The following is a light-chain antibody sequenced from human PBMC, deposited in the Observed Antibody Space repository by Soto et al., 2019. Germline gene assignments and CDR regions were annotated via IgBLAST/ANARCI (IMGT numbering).Light chain of an antibody. CDR3: CSYVGRNTYV. CDR1: SSDVGGYNY. V-gene: IGLV2-11*01. Sequence: QSALTQPRSASGSPGQSITLSCTGTSSDVGGYNYVSWYQQHPAKAPKLIIFDVSKRPSGVPNRFSGSKSGNTASLTISGLRADDEADYYCCSYVGRNTYVFGTGTKLTVL. J-gene: IGLJ1*01. CDR2: DVS.